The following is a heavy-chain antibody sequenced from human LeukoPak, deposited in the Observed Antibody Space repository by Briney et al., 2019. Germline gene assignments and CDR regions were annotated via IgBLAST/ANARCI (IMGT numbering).Heavy chain of an antibody. CDR2: MNPNSGNT. Sequence: ASVKVSCKASGYTFTSYDINWVRQATGQGLEWMGWMNPNSGNTGYAQKFQGRVTMTRNTSISTAYMELSRLRSEDTAVYYCARTAGGAFSRYYYYMDVWGKGTTVTVSS. CDR3: ARTAGGAFSRYYYYMDV. CDR1: GYTFTSYD. J-gene: IGHJ6*03. V-gene: IGHV1-8*01. D-gene: IGHD2/OR15-2a*01.